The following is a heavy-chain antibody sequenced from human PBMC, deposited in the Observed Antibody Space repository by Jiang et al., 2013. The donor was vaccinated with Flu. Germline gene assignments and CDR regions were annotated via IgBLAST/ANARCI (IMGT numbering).Heavy chain of an antibody. D-gene: IGHD4-17*01. CDR2: FDPEDDQI. V-gene: IGHV1-24*01. Sequence: SGAEVKKPGASVKVSCKVSEYSLSEISLHWVRQAPGKGLQWMGGFDPEDDQIIFARSFPGRLIMTDDTSTDTAYMELRSLRSEDTAVYYCATLRGAYGTHYFETWGQGTPVTVSS. CDR3: ATLRGAYGTHYFET. J-gene: IGHJ4*02. CDR1: EYSLSEIS.